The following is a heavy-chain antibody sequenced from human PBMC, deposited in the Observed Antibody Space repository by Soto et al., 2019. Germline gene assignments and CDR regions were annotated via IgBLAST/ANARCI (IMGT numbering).Heavy chain of an antibody. D-gene: IGHD3-3*02. V-gene: IGHV1-3*01. CDR2: INAGNGNT. CDR3: ARDPDSISPYYGMDV. Sequence: QVQLVQSGAEVKKPGASVKVSCKASGYTFTSYAMHWVRQAPGQRLEWMGWINAGNGNTKYSQKFQGRVTITRDTSASTAYMELSSLRSEDTAVYYCARDPDSISPYYGMDVWGQGTTVTVSS. J-gene: IGHJ6*02. CDR1: GYTFTSYA.